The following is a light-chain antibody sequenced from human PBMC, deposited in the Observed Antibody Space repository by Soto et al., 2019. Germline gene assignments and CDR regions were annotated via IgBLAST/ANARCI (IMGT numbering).Light chain of an antibody. J-gene: IGKJ4*01. Sequence: DIVMTQSPASLSVSPGDRGSLXCRASQSFDSHLGWYQQKAGQTRRLLMYGSSTRPHGSPARFSCSGSATEFTPTIISLQSEDSAVYYGQQYNDWPLTFGGGTKVDIK. V-gene: IGKV3D-15*01. CDR2: GSS. CDR3: QQYNDWPLT. CDR1: QSFDSH.